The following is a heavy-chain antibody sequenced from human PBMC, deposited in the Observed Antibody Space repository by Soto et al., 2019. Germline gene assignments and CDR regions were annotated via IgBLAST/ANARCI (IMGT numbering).Heavy chain of an antibody. Sequence: GGSLRLSCAASGFTFSSYAMSWVRQAPGKGLEWVSAISGSGGSTYYADSVKGRFTISRDNSKNTLYLQMNSLRAEDTAVYYCAKGGRRQLAPRLRGYYYYYMDVWGKGTMVTVSS. J-gene: IGHJ6*03. CDR1: GFTFSSYA. CDR3: AKGGRRQLAPRLRGYYYYYMDV. V-gene: IGHV3-23*01. D-gene: IGHD3-16*01. CDR2: ISGSGGST.